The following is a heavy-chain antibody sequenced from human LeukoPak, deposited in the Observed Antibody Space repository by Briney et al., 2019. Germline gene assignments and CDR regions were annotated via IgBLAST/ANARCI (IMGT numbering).Heavy chain of an antibody. CDR3: ARDLPHDFYYDSSGSEVDAFDI. CDR1: GGSISSGGYY. Sequence: PSETLSLTCTVSGGSISSGGYYWSWIRQPPGKDLAWLGYIYHSRSTYYKPSLKSRVTISVDRSKNQFSLKLSSVTAADTAVYYCARDLPHDFYYDSSGSEVDAFDIWGQGTMVTVSS. J-gene: IGHJ3*02. CDR2: IYHSRST. V-gene: IGHV4-30-2*01. D-gene: IGHD3-22*01.